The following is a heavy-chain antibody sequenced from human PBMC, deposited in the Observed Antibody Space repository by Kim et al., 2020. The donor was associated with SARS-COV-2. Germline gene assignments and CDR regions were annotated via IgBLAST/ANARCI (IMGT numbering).Heavy chain of an antibody. Sequence: GGSLRLSCAASGFSFSTYSMNWVRQAPGKGLEWVSSISPKIIYMSYADSVRGRFTISRDNAQNSLYLQMNSLRADDTAMYYCARDRSYSYGSGSYAFDI. V-gene: IGHV3-21*01. CDR1: GFSFSTYS. CDR3: ARDRSYSYGSGSYAFDI. CDR2: ISPKIIYM. D-gene: IGHD3-10*01. J-gene: IGHJ3*02.